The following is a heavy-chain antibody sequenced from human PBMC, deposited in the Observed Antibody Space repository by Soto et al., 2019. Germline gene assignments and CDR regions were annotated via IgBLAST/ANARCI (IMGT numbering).Heavy chain of an antibody. CDR1: GYTFTSYG. J-gene: IGHJ4*02. CDR2: ISAYNGNT. D-gene: IGHD6-19*01. Sequence: ASVKVSCKASGYTFTSYGISWVRQAPGQGLEWMGWISAYNGNTNYAQKLQGRVTMTTDTSTSTAYMELRSLRSDDTAVYYCARDDDRYSSGWYWVYWGQGTLVTVSS. V-gene: IGHV1-18*01. CDR3: ARDDDRYSSGWYWVY.